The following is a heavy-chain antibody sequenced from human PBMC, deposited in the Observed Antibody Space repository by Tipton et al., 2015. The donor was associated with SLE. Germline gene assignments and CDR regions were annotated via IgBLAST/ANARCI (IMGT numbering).Heavy chain of an antibody. CDR2: INHSGST. D-gene: IGHD5-18*01. J-gene: IGHJ2*01. CDR1: GGSISSSSYY. Sequence: TLSLTCTVSGGSISSSSYYWGWIRQPPGKGLEWIGEINHSGSTNYNPSLKSRVTISVDTSKNQFSLKLSSVTAADTAVYYCARVPDTAMVTGNYFDLWGRGTLVTVSS. CDR3: ARVPDTAMVTGNYFDL. V-gene: IGHV4-39*07.